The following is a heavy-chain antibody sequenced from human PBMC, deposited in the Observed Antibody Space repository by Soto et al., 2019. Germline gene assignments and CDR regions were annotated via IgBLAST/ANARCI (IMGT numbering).Heavy chain of an antibody. J-gene: IGHJ4*02. CDR3: ARDDDYPDNGFDY. CDR1: GFTFSRHG. Sequence: QVQLVESGGGVVQPGTSLRLSCAASGFTFSRHGMHWVRQTPGKGLEWLAVILNDASGHWYADSVKGRFTISRGNFENTLYLQMNGLRLEDTAMYYCARDDDYPDNGFDYWGQGTLVTVSS. D-gene: IGHD4-17*01. CDR2: ILNDASGH. V-gene: IGHV3-33*01.